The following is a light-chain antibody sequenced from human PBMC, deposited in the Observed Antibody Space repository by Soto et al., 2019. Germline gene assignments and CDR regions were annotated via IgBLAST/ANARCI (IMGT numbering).Light chain of an antibody. J-gene: IGKJ4*01. Sequence: EIVLTQSPGTLSLSPGERATLSCRASQSVTSSYLAWYQQKPGQAPRLLIYGASSRATGVPDRFSGSGSGTDFTLTISRLETEEFAVYYCQQFGTSPLTFGGGTKVEL. V-gene: IGKV3-20*01. CDR2: GAS. CDR1: QSVTSSY. CDR3: QQFGTSPLT.